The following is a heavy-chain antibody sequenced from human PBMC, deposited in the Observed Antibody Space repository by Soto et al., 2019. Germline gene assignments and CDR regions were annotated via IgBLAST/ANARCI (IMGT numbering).Heavy chain of an antibody. Sequence: EVQLVESGGGLVKPGGSLRLSCAASGFTFSSYSMNWVRQAPGKGLEWVSSISSSSSYIYYADPVKGRFTISRDNAKNSLYLQMNSLRAEDTAVYYCARVGEAARPGWGQGTLVTVSS. CDR2: ISSSSSYI. D-gene: IGHD6-6*01. V-gene: IGHV3-21*01. J-gene: IGHJ4*02. CDR1: GFTFSSYS. CDR3: ARVGEAARPG.